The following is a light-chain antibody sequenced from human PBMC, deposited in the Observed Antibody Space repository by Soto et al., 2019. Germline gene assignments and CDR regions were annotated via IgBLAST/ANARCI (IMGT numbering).Light chain of an antibody. J-gene: IGLJ1*01. V-gene: IGLV2-14*01. CDR2: EVS. CDR1: SSDVGGYND. CDR3: SSDTSRSTLFV. Sequence: QSALTQPASVSGSPGQSITISCTGTSSDVGGYNDVSWYQQHPGKAPKLMLYEVSNRPSGVSNRFSGSKSGNTASLTISGLQAEDESDYYCSSDTSRSTLFVFGSGTKLTVL.